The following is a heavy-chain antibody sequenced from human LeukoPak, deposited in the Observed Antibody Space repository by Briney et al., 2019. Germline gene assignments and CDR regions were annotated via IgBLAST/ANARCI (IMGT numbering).Heavy chain of an antibody. J-gene: IGHJ6*02. CDR3: AKDPLYSVAGPPRYYGMDV. CDR1: GFTFSDYD. D-gene: IGHD6-19*01. CDR2: IGTAGDT. V-gene: IGHV3-13*01. Sequence: PGGSLRLSCAASGFTFSDYDMHWVRQATGKGLEWVSAIGTAGDTYYTGSVKGRFTISRENAKNSLYLQMNSLRAEDTAVYYCAKDPLYSVAGPPRYYGMDVWGQGTTVTVSS.